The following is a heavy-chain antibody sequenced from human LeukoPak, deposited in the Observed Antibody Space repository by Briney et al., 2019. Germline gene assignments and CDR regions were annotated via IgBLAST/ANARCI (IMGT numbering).Heavy chain of an antibody. D-gene: IGHD3-22*01. J-gene: IGHJ4*02. CDR3: AKVDYDSSGCY. Sequence: GGSPRLSCAASGFTFCGFAMSGVRRTPGKGLEWVSGISVSDDNTLYEDSVKGRFTISRDNSKSTLYLQMNSLRAEDTAVYYCAKVDYDSSGCYWGQGTLVTVSS. CDR1: GFTFCGFA. V-gene: IGHV3-23*01. CDR2: ISVSDDNT.